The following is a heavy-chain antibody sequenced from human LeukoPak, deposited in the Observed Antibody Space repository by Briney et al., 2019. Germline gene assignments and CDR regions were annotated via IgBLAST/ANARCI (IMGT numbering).Heavy chain of an antibody. Sequence: PSETLSLTCTVSGGSISSSSYYWGWIRQPPGKGLEWIGSIYYSGSTYYNPSLKSRVTISVDTSKNQFSLKLSSVTAADTAVYYCARALLAAAGTVMDEWGQGTLVTVSS. D-gene: IGHD6-13*01. CDR1: GGSISSSSYY. V-gene: IGHV4-39*07. CDR3: ARALLAAAGTVMDE. J-gene: IGHJ4*02. CDR2: IYYSGST.